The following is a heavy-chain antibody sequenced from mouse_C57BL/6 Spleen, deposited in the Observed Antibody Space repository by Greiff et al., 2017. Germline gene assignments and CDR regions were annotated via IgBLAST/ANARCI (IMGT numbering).Heavy chain of an antibody. CDR3: ARRKGYDGDYYAMDY. CDR2: IDPSDSET. J-gene: IGHJ4*01. Sequence: QVQLKQPGAELVRPGSSVKLSCKASGYTFTSYWMHWVKQRPIQGLEWIGNIDPSDSETHYNQKFKDKATLTVDKSSSTAYMQLSSLTSEDSAVYYCARRKGYDGDYYAMDYWGQGTSVTVSS. CDR1: GYTFTSYW. D-gene: IGHD2-2*01. V-gene: IGHV1-52*01.